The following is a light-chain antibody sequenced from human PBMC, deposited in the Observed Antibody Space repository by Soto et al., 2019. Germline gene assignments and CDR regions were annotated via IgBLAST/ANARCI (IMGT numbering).Light chain of an antibody. V-gene: IGLV2-8*01. J-gene: IGLJ3*02. CDR3: SSYAASNNFYFV. Sequence: QSVLTQPPSASGSPGQSVTISCTGTSSDGGDYNYVSWYQQYPGRAPKLMIYEVTKRPSGVPDRFSGSKSGNTASLTVSGLQAEDEADYYCSSYAASNNFYFVFGGGTKVTVL. CDR2: EVT. CDR1: SSDGGDYNY.